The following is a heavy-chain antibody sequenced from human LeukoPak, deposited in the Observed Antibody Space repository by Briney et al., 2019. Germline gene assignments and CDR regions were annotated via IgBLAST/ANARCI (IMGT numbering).Heavy chain of an antibody. J-gene: IGHJ4*02. CDR1: GYTFTSYY. CDR2: INPSGGST. Sequence: ASVKVSCKASGYTFTSYYMHWVRQAPGQGLEWMGIINPSGGSTIYAQKFQGRVTTTRDTSTSTVYMELSSLRSEDTAVYYCARELGYCSSTSCYPGGYWGQGTLVTVSS. V-gene: IGHV1-46*01. D-gene: IGHD2-2*01. CDR3: ARELGYCSSTSCYPGGY.